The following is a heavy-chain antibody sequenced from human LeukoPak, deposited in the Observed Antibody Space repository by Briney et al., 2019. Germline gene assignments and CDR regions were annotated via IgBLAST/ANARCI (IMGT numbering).Heavy chain of an antibody. V-gene: IGHV3-30*18. J-gene: IGHJ6*03. CDR2: ISYDGSNK. Sequence: GGSLRLSCAASGFTFSSYGMHWVRQAPGKGLEWVAVISYDGSNKYYADSVKGRFTISRDNSKNTLYLQMNSLRAEDTAVYYCAKVQRGGEQHFRGNSRGHYHMDVWGKGTTVTVSS. D-gene: IGHD3-16*01. CDR3: AKVQRGGEQHFRGNSRGHYHMDV. CDR1: GFTFSSYG.